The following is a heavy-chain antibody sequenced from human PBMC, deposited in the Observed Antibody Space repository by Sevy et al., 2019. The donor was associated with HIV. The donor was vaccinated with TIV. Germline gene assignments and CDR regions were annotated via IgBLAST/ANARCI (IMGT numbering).Heavy chain of an antibody. Sequence: ASVKVSCKASGGTFSSYAMSWVRQAPGQGLEWMGGIIPIFGTANYAQKFQGRVTITADESTSTAYMELSSLRSEDTAVYYCARVGGNYVLRFLEWFPNFDYWGQGTLVTVSS. CDR1: GGTFSSYA. CDR3: ARVGGNYVLRFLEWFPNFDY. J-gene: IGHJ4*02. D-gene: IGHD3-3*01. V-gene: IGHV1-69*13. CDR2: IIPIFGTA.